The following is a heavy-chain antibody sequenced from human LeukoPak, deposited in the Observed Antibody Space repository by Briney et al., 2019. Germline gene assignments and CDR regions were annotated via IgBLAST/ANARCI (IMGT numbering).Heavy chain of an antibody. CDR2: IDGGNGDT. J-gene: IGHJ4*02. CDR1: GYNFFKYA. Sequence: ASVKVSCKTSGYNFFKYAIHGVRQAPGQRFEWMGWIDGGNGDTRFSQKFQDRVSFTRDTFATTVYMELTSLRSEDTAVYYCARDQSRDIRVDFDYWGQGTLVIVSS. CDR3: ARDQSRDIRVDFDY. D-gene: IGHD5-24*01. V-gene: IGHV1-3*01.